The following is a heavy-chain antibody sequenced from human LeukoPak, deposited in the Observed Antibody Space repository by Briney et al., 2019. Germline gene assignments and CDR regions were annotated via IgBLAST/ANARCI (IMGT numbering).Heavy chain of an antibody. J-gene: IGHJ6*03. CDR1: GFTFSSYA. Sequence: PGGSLRLSCAASGFTFSSYAMHWVRQAPGKGLEWVAVISYDGSNKYYADSVKGRFTISRDNSKNTLYLQMNSLRAEDTAVYYCARAPYSSLKGYYYYYMDVWGKGTTVTVSS. D-gene: IGHD6-6*01. CDR3: ARAPYSSLKGYYYYYMDV. CDR2: ISYDGSNK. V-gene: IGHV3-30-3*01.